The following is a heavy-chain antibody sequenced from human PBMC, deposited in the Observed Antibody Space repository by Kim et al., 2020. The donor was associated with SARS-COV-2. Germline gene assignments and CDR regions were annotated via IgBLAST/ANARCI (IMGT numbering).Heavy chain of an antibody. CDR1: GFTFSSYG. CDR2: IWYDGRNK. CDR3: ARDLALSGGKDFDY. V-gene: IGHV3-33*01. Sequence: GGSLRLSCAASGFTFSSYGMHWVRQAPGKGLEWVAVIWYDGRNKYYADSVKGRFTISRDNSKNTLYLQMNSLRAEDTAVYYCARDLALSGGKDFDYWGQGTLVTVSS. D-gene: IGHD2-15*01. J-gene: IGHJ4*02.